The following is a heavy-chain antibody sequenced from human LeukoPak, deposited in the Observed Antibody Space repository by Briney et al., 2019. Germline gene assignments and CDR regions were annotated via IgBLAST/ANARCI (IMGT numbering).Heavy chain of an antibody. CDR1: GFTFSSYA. J-gene: IGHJ3*02. CDR3: AKAEGYYYDSSGYYGDDAFDI. D-gene: IGHD3-22*01. V-gene: IGHV3-23*01. Sequence: PGGSLRLSCAASGFTFSSYAMSWVRQAPGKGLEWVSAISGSGGSTYYADSVKGRFTISRDNSKNTLYLQMNSLRAEDTAVYYCAKAEGYYYDSSGYYGDDAFDIWGQGTMVTVSS. CDR2: ISGSGGST.